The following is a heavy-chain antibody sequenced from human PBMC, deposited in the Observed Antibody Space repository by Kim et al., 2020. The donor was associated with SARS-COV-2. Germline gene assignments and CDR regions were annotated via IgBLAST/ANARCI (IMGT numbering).Heavy chain of an antibody. V-gene: IGHV3-74*01. J-gene: IGHJ3*02. CDR1: GFTFSSYW. CDR3: ARATTLVGATGAFDI. D-gene: IGHD1-26*01. CDR2: INSDGSST. Sequence: GGSLRLSCAASGFTFSSYWMHWVRQAPGKGLVWVSRINSDGSSTSYADSVKGRFTISRDNAKNTLYLQMNSLRAEDTAVYYCARATTLVGATGAFDIWGQGTMVTVSS.